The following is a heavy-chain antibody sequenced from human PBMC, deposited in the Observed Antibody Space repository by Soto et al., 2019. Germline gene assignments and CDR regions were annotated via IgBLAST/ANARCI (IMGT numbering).Heavy chain of an antibody. D-gene: IGHD3-3*01. CDR2: IWYDGSNK. CDR1: GFTFSSYG. Sequence: QVQLVESGGGVVQPGRSLRLSCAASGFTFSSYGMHWVRQAPGKGLEWVAVIWYDGSNKYYADSVKGRFTISRDNSKNTLYLQMNSLRAEVTAVYYCARVDDFWGGSTLQYYYYGMGVWGQGTTVTVSS. J-gene: IGHJ6*02. CDR3: ARVDDFWGGSTLQYYYYGMGV. V-gene: IGHV3-33*01.